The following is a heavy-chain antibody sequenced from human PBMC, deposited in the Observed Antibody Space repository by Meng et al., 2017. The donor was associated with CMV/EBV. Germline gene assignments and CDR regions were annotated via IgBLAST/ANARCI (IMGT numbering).Heavy chain of an antibody. Sequence: LTGAASGFTFSSYSMNWVRQAPGKGLEWVSYISSSSSTIYYADSVKGRFTISRDNAKNSLYLQMNSLRAEDTAVYYCARDFRGYDFNYWGQGTLVTVSS. V-gene: IGHV3-48*04. CDR3: ARDFRGYDFNY. CDR1: GFTFSSYS. D-gene: IGHD5-12*01. J-gene: IGHJ4*02. CDR2: ISSSSSTI.